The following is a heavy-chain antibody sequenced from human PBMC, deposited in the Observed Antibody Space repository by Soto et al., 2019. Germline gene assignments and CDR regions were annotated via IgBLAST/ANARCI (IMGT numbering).Heavy chain of an antibody. Sequence: PGESLKISCKCSGYSFTSYWIGLVRQMPGKGLEWMGIIYPGDSDTRYSPSFQGQVTISADKSISTAYLQWSSLKASDTAIYYCARKDSSSWYVNGGMDVWGQGTTVTVSS. CDR3: ARKDSSSWYVNGGMDV. D-gene: IGHD6-13*01. CDR2: IYPGDSDT. V-gene: IGHV5-51*01. CDR1: GYSFTSYW. J-gene: IGHJ6*02.